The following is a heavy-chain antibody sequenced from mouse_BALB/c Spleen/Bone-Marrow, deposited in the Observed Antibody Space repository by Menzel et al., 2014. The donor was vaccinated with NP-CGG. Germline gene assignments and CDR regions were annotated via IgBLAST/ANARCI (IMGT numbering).Heavy chain of an antibody. D-gene: IGHD2-3*01. Sequence: EVQRVESGGGLVQPGGSRKLSCAASGFTFSSFGMHWVRQAPERGLEWVAYISSGTSTIYYADTVKGRFTISRDNPKNTLFLQMTSLRSEDTAIYYCARDDGYYIRNAMDYWGQGTPVTVSS. V-gene: IGHV5-17*02. CDR1: GFTFSSFG. J-gene: IGHJ4*01. CDR2: ISSGTSTI. CDR3: ARDDGYYIRNAMDY.